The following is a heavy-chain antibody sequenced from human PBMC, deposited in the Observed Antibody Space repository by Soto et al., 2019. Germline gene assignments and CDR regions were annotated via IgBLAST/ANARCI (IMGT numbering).Heavy chain of an antibody. CDR2: IYYSGST. J-gene: IGHJ5*02. CDR3: ARQTRWYDP. Sequence: QVELQEAGPRLVKASQTPSPTRTVPGGSINSGGYVWRRVRQHPGKGLEGNGYIYYSGSTYYNPSLKSRVTISVDTSKNQFSLKLSSVTAADTAVYYCARQTRWYDPWGQGTLVTVSS. CDR1: GGSINSGGYV. V-gene: IGHV4-31*03. D-gene: IGHD1-1*01.